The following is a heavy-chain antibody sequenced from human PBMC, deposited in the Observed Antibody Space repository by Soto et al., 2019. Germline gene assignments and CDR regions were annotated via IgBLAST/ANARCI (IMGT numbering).Heavy chain of an antibody. D-gene: IGHD3-3*01. CDR3: ARVPRTGYDFWSGYYTNYYYYGMDV. J-gene: IGHJ6*02. V-gene: IGHV3-48*03. CDR2: ISSSGSTI. CDR1: GFTFSSYE. Sequence: PGGSLRLSCAASGFTFSSYEMNWVRQAPGKGLEWVSYISSSGSTIYYADSVKGRFTISRDNAKNSLYLQMNSLRAEDTAVYYCARVPRTGYDFWSGYYTNYYYYGMDVWGQGTTVTVSS.